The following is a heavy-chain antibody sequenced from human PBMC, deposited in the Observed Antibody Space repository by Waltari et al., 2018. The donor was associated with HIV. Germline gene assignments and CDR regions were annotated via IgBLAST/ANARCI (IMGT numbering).Heavy chain of an antibody. V-gene: IGHV4-39*01. CDR3: ARSYCSSTSCYAVGALDI. CDR1: GGSISSTSYY. J-gene: IGHJ3*02. D-gene: IGHD2-2*01. CDR2: IYYSGTT. Sequence: QLQLQESGPGLVKPSETLSLTCTVSGGSISSTSYYCGWIRQPPGNELQWIGSIYYSGTTYYNPSLKSRVTISVDTSKNQFSLKLGSVTAADTAVYYCARSYCSSTSCYAVGALDIWGQGTMVTVSA.